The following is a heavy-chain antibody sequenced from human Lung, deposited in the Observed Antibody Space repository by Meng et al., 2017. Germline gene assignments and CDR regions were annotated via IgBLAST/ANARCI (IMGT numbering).Heavy chain of an antibody. CDR3: TRAPLPAGRGLKNWFEP. CDR1: GGSFSGYY. CDR2: ISHSGST. D-gene: IGHD2-2*01. Sequence: QVQLQQWGAGLLKPSEPLSLTCVVYGGSFSGYYWSWIRQPPGKGLEWIGEISHSGSTNYNPSLKSRVTISVDTSKNQFSLQLTSVTAADTAMYYCTRAPLPAGRGLKNWFEPWGQGTLVTVSS. V-gene: IGHV4-34*01. J-gene: IGHJ5*02.